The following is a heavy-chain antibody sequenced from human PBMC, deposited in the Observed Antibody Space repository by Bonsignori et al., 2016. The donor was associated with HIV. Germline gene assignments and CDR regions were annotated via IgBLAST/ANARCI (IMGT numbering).Heavy chain of an antibody. J-gene: IGHJ5*02. CDR3: ARNITVAARFDP. D-gene: IGHD6-19*01. V-gene: IGHV1-46*02. Sequence: ASVKVSCKASGNTFNSYYINWVRQAPGQGFEWMGVITPSGSRTNYAQNFQGRLTMTRDTSASTVYMELSSLRSEDTAVYYCARNITVAARFDPWGQGTLVTVSS. CDR1: GNTFNSYY. CDR2: ITPSGSRT.